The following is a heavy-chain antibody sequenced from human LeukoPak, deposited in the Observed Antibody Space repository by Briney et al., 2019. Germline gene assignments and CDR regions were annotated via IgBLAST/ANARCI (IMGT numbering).Heavy chain of an antibody. Sequence: PSETLSLTCTVSGGSISSSSYYWGWIRQPPGQELDWTGYIHSSGSANYNPSLMVRVTISVATSKNQLSLNLSSVAAADTAVYYCARCFSAKSLDYWGQGTLVTVSS. V-gene: IGHV4-61*05. J-gene: IGHJ4*02. CDR1: GGSISSSSYY. D-gene: IGHD3-16*01. CDR2: IHSSGSA. CDR3: ARCFSAKSLDY.